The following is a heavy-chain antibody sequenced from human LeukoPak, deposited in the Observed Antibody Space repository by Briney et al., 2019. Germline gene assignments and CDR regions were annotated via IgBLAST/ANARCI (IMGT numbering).Heavy chain of an antibody. CDR1: GDSISSDLYY. J-gene: IGHJ4*02. D-gene: IGHD3-22*01. CDR2: IFYGGSA. V-gene: IGHV4-39*01. CDR3: ARLPAYDSSGYYTSGYFDY. Sequence: SETLSLTCTVSGDSISSDLYYWGWVRQPPGKGLEWIANIFYGGSAYYNPSLKSRVAISIDRSKNQFSLKLSSVTAADTAVYYCARLPAYDSSGYYTSGYFDYWGQGTLVTVSS.